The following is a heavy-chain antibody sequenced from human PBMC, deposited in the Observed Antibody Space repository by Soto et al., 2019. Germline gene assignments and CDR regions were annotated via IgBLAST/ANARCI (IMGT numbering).Heavy chain of an antibody. V-gene: IGHV1-18*01. CDR2: ISAYNGNT. CDR1: GYTFTSYG. J-gene: IGHJ4*02. CDR3: AREPNYYDY. Sequence: ASVKVSCKASGYTFTSYGISWVRQAPGQGLEWMGWISAYNGNTKYAQKLQGRVTMTTDTSTSTADMELRSLRSDDTAVYYCAREPNYYDYWGQGTLVTVSS.